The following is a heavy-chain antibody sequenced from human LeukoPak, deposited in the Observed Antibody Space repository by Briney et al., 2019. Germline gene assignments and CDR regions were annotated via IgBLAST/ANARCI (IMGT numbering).Heavy chain of an antibody. V-gene: IGHV3-30*18. CDR1: GFTFSSYG. CDR2: ISYDGSNK. J-gene: IGHJ4*02. CDR3: AKRDTAIVL. D-gene: IGHD5-18*01. Sequence: GRSLRLACAASGFTFSSYGMHWVRQAPGKGLEWVAVISYDGSNKYYADSVEGRFTISRDNSKNTLYLEMNSLRAEDTAVYYCAKRDTAIVLWGQGTLVTVSS.